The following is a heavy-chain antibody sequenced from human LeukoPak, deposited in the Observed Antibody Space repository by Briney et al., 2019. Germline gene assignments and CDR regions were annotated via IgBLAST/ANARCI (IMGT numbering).Heavy chain of an antibody. J-gene: IGHJ2*01. V-gene: IGHV4-38-2*01. D-gene: IGHD4-17*01. CDR1: VYSISSGYY. Sequence: PSETLSLTCAVSVYSISSGYYWGWIRQPPGKGLEWIGSIYHSGSTYYNPSLKSRVTISVDTSKNQFSLKLSSVTAADTAVYYCARSTVTTLDWYSNLWGRGTLVTVSS. CDR3: ARSTVTTLDWYSNL. CDR2: IYHSGST.